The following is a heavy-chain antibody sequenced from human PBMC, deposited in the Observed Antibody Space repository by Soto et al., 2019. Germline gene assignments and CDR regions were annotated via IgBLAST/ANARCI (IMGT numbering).Heavy chain of an antibody. CDR2: ISAYNGNT. J-gene: IGHJ6*03. Sequence: ASVKVSCKASGYTFTSYGISWVRQAPGQGLEWMGWISAYNGNTNYAQKLQGRVAMTTDTSTSTASMELRSLGSDDTSVYYCAILRSFRQRYRDGSYGYSVPIYYYYMDVWGKGTTVTVSS. V-gene: IGHV1-18*01. D-gene: IGHD5-18*01. CDR3: AILRSFRQRYRDGSYGYSVPIYYYYMDV. CDR1: GYTFTSYG.